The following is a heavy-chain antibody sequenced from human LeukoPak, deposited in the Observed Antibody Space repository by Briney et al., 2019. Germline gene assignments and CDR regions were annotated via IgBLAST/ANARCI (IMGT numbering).Heavy chain of an antibody. CDR3: ASGPTYDILTGYYTTFDY. CDR2: ISSSSSYI. Sequence: PGGSLRLSCAASGFTFSSYSMNWVRQAPGKGLEWVSSISSSSSYIYYADSVKGRFTISRDNAKNSLYLQMNSLRAEDTAVYYCASGPTYDILTGYYTTFDYWGQGTLVTVSS. D-gene: IGHD3-9*01. CDR1: GFTFSSYS. V-gene: IGHV3-21*01. J-gene: IGHJ4*02.